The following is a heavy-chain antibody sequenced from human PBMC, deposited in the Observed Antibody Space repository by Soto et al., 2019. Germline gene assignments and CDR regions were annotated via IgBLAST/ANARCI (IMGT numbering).Heavy chain of an antibody. Sequence: ASVKVSCKASGYTFTSYGISWVRQAPGQGLEWMGWISAYNGNTNYAQKIQGRVTMTTDTSTSTAYIELRSLRSDDTAVYYCARSITMIVVDLDYWGQGTLVTVST. V-gene: IGHV1-18*01. CDR3: ARSITMIVVDLDY. CDR2: ISAYNGNT. D-gene: IGHD3-22*01. J-gene: IGHJ4*02. CDR1: GYTFTSYG.